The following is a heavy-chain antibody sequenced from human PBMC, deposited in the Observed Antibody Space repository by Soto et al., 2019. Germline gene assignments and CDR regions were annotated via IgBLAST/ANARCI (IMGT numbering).Heavy chain of an antibody. Sequence: SETLSLTCSFSGDSVTSHYLTWIRQSPEKGLEWIGYMHYTGFSHYNPSLKSRLTISVDTSKNQFSLKLTSVTAADTAVYYCARLDVVIKWFDPWGQGTLVTVSS. D-gene: IGHD2-21*01. J-gene: IGHJ5*02. CDR1: GDSVTSHY. CDR2: MHYTGFS. CDR3: ARLDVVIKWFDP. V-gene: IGHV4-59*02.